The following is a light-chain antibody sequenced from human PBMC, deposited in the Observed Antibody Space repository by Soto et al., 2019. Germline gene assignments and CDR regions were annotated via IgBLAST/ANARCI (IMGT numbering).Light chain of an antibody. CDR2: DAS. Sequence: ESVLTQAPATLSLSPGERATLSCRASQSVSTYLGWYQQKPGQAPRLLIYDASNRATGIPARFRGSGSGTDFTLTISSLEPEDFAVYYCQQRSNWITFGQGTRLEIK. CDR3: QQRSNWIT. V-gene: IGKV3-11*01. CDR1: QSVSTY. J-gene: IGKJ5*01.